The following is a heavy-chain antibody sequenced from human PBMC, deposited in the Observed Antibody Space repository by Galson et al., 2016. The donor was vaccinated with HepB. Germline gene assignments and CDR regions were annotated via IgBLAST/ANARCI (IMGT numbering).Heavy chain of an antibody. D-gene: IGHD3-10*01. CDR3: ARVFGSGYFQY. V-gene: IGHV4-31*03. Sequence: TLSLTCTVSGGSINNGGYYWSWIRQHPGKGLEWTGSIYYSGSTFYNPSLKSRLTISIDTSKNQFSLKLTSVTAADTACYYCARVFGSGYFQYWGQGALVTVAS. CDR1: GGSINNGGYY. J-gene: IGHJ4*02. CDR2: IYYSGST.